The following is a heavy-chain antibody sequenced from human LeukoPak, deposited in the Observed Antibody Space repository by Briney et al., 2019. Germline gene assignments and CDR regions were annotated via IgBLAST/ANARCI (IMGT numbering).Heavy chain of an antibody. Sequence: GGSLSLSCAASGFTFSSYWMSWVRQAPGKGLEWVANIKQDGSEKYYVDSVKGRFTISRDNAKNSLYLQMNSLRAEDTAVYYCAKDEAYSYDPYYYYYMDVWGKGTTVTVSS. CDR2: IKQDGSEK. J-gene: IGHJ6*03. D-gene: IGHD5-18*01. CDR3: AKDEAYSYDPYYYYYMDV. CDR1: GFTFSSYW. V-gene: IGHV3-7*03.